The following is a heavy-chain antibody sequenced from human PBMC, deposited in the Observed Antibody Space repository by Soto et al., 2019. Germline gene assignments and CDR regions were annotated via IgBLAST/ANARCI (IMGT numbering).Heavy chain of an antibody. V-gene: IGHV3-30*18. J-gene: IGHJ6*02. CDR3: AKDLECSTSNCYLGYSYYGTDV. Sequence: VQLVESGGGLVKPGGSLRLSCAASGFTFSSYGMHWARQAPGKGLEWVAVISYDGSNTYHADSVKGRFTISRDNSKNTLYLQMNSLRAEDTAVYYCAKDLECSTSNCYLGYSYYGTDVWGQGTTVTVSS. CDR2: ISYDGSNT. D-gene: IGHD2-2*01. CDR1: GFTFSSYG.